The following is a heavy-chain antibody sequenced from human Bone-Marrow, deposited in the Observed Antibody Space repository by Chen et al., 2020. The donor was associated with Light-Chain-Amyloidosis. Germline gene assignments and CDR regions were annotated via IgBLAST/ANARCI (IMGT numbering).Heavy chain of an antibody. D-gene: IGHD4-17*01. CDR2: ISGDGSSR. V-gene: IGHV3-74*01. J-gene: IGHJ6*02. CDR3: ARDLTTVTV. CDR1: GFSIDTYW. Sequence: EVQLGESGGGLVQPGGSLRLSFSASGFSIDTYWLHWVRQAPGKGLVWVSRISGDGSSRSYADSVKGRFTISRDNVKNILYLEMNSLRVEDTATYYCARDLTTVTVWGQGTTVTVSS.